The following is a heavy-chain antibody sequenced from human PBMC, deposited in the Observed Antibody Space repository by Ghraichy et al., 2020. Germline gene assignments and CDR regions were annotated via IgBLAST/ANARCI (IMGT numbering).Heavy chain of an antibody. Sequence: GGSLRLSCAASGFTFSDYYMSWIRQAPGKGLEWVSYISSSSSYTNYADSVKGRFTISRDNAKNSLYLQMNSLRAEDTAVYYCARVKNLDRRHAVVPPWFDPWGQGTLVTVSS. J-gene: IGHJ5*02. V-gene: IGHV3-11*05. CDR1: GFTFSDYY. CDR2: ISSSSSYT. D-gene: IGHD1-1*01. CDR3: ARVKNLDRRHAVVPPWFDP.